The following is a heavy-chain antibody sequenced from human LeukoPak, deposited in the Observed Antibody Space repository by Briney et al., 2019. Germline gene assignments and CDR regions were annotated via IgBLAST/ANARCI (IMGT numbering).Heavy chain of an antibody. CDR3: ARDDVGSY. D-gene: IGHD2-15*01. Sequence: PGGSLRLSCAASGFTFSTYWMHWVRQAPGKGLEWVAVISYDGSNKYYADSVKGRFTISRDNSKNTLYLQMNSLRAEDTAVYYCARDDVGSYWGQGTLVTVSS. CDR2: ISYDGSNK. V-gene: IGHV3-30-3*01. CDR1: GFTFSTYW. J-gene: IGHJ4*02.